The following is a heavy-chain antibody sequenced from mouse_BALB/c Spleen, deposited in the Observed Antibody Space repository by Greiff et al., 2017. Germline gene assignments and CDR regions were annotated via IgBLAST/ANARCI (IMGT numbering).Heavy chain of an antibody. CDR1: GYSITSGYY. D-gene: IGHD2-14*01. Sequence: EVHLVESGPGLVKPSQSLSLTCSVTGYSITSGYYWNWIRQFPGNKLEWMGYISYDGSNNYNPSLKNRISITRDTSKNQFFLKLNSVTTEDTATYYCASSYYRYMDYWGQGTSVTVSS. V-gene: IGHV3-6*02. J-gene: IGHJ4*01. CDR3: ASSYYRYMDY. CDR2: ISYDGSN.